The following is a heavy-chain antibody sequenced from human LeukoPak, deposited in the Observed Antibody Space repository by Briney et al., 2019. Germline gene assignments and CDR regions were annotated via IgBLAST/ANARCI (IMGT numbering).Heavy chain of an antibody. CDR1: GFTFSRYN. Sequence: IPGESLRLSCKASGFTFSRYNMTWVRQAPGKGLEWVSSISTSSSYIYYADSVKGRLTISRDNAKNSLYLQMNSLRAEDTAVYYCTRVDYYCSGGSCHATAFDYWGQGTLVTVSS. D-gene: IGHD2-15*01. J-gene: IGHJ4*02. CDR3: TRVDYYCSGGSCHATAFDY. V-gene: IGHV3-21*01. CDR2: ISTSSSYI.